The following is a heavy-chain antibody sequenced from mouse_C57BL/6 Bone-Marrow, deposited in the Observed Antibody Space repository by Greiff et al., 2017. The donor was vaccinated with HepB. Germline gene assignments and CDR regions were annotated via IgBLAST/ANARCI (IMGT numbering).Heavy chain of an antibody. CDR1: GYSITSDY. J-gene: IGHJ1*03. CDR2: ISYSGST. D-gene: IGHD1-1*01. V-gene: IGHV3-8*01. Sequence: DVMLVESGPGLAKPSQTLSLTCSVTGYSITSDYWNWIRKFPGNKLEYMGYISYSGSTYYNPSLKSRISITRDTSKNQYYLQLNSVTTEDTATYYCTRGTTVVAHWYFDVWGTGTTVTVSS. CDR3: TRGTTVVAHWYFDV.